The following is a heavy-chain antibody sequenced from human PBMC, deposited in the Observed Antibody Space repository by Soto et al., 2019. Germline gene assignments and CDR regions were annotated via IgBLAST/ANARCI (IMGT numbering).Heavy chain of an antibody. V-gene: IGHV3-72*01. D-gene: IGHD2-21*01. CDR3: SRAGILTTPYYTDY. J-gene: IGHJ4*02. CDR2: VRNKINSYTT. Sequence: EVQLVESGGGLVQPEGSLRLSCTASGFTFSDYYMDWFRQAPGKGLEWVGRVRNKINSYTTEYAASVKGRYTVSRDDSRNSLYLQMNSLKPGDTAMYYCSRAGILTTPYYTDYWGLGTVVSVSS. CDR1: GFTFSDYY.